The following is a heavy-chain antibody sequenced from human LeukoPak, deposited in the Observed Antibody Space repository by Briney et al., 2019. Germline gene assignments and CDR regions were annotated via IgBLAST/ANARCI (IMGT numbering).Heavy chain of an antibody. CDR3: ARDLGGTFDI. Sequence: SETLSLTCTVSGASVSNYYWSWIRQPAGKGLEWIGRMYITGSTKHNPSLKSRVTMSLDTSKNQFSLKLSSVTAADTAVFYCARDLGGTFDIWGQGTMVTVSS. J-gene: IGHJ3*02. CDR2: MYITGST. CDR1: GASVSNYY. D-gene: IGHD3-16*01. V-gene: IGHV4-4*07.